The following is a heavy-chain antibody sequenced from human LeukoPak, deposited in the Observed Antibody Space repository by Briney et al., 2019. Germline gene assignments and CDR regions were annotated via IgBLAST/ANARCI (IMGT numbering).Heavy chain of an antibody. J-gene: IGHJ5*02. V-gene: IGHV3-21*01. CDR2: ISSSSSYI. CDR3: ARVFSGPTLNWFDP. CDR1: GFTFSRYS. Sequence: GGSLRLSCAASGFTFSRYSMNWVRQAPGKGLEWVSSISSSSSYIYYAYSVKGRFTISRDNAKNSLYLQMNSLRAEDTAVYYCARVFSGPTLNWFDPWGQGTLVTVSS. D-gene: IGHD2-21*01.